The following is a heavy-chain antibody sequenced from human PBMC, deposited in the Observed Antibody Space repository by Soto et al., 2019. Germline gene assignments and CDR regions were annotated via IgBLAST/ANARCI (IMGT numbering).Heavy chain of an antibody. Sequence: PGGSLRLSCAASGFTFSSYAMSGVRQAPGKGLEWVSAISGSGGSTYYADSVKGRFTISRDNSKNTLYLQMNSLRAEDTAVYYCAKESNLPVVAAMGIDYWGQGTLVTVSS. V-gene: IGHV3-23*01. CDR3: AKESNLPVVAAMGIDY. J-gene: IGHJ4*02. D-gene: IGHD2-15*01. CDR1: GFTFSSYA. CDR2: ISGSGGST.